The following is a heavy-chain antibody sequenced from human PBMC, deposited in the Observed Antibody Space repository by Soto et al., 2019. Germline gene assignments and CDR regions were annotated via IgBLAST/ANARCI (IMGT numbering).Heavy chain of an antibody. J-gene: IGHJ6*02. CDR3: ARDQYSVVNSYGFYYYYGMDV. D-gene: IGHD5-18*01. V-gene: IGHV3-33*01. Sequence: QVQLVESGGGVVQPGRSLRLSCAASGFTFSSYGMHWVRQAPGKGLEWVAVIWYDGSNKYYADSVKGRFTISRDNSKNTLYRQMNSLRAEDTAVYYCARDQYSVVNSYGFYYYYGMDVWGQGTTVTVSS. CDR2: IWYDGSNK. CDR1: GFTFSSYG.